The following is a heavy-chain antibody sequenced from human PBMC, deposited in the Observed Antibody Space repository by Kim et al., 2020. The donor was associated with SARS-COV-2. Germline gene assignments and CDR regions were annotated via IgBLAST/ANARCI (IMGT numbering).Heavy chain of an antibody. Sequence: ASVKVSCKTSGYTFTDYYIHWVRQAPGQGLEWMGIINCKSGSTAYPQKFQGRVTLTRDTSTNTVYTELSSLRSEDTAVYYCARAYMSGFAYEYYYYGMGV. J-gene: IGHJ6*01. CDR1: GYTFTDYY. V-gene: IGHV1-46*01. CDR2: INCKSGST. CDR3: ARAYMSGFAYEYYYYGMGV. D-gene: IGHD5-12*01.